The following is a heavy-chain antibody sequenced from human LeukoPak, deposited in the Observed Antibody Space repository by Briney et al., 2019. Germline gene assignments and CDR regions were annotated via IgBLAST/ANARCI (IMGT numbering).Heavy chain of an antibody. D-gene: IGHD3-16*02. V-gene: IGHV4-39*01. CDR2: IYYSGST. J-gene: IGHJ4*02. Sequence: PSETLSLTCAVYGGSFSGYYWGWIRQPPGKGLEWIGSIYYSGSTYYNPSLKSRVTISVDTSKNQFSLKLSSVTAADTAVYYCARQGKVYDYVWGSYRPVDYWGQGTLVTVSS. CDR1: GGSFSGYY. CDR3: ARQGKVYDYVWGSYRPVDY.